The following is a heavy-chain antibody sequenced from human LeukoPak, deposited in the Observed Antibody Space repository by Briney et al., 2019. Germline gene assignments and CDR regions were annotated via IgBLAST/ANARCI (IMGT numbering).Heavy chain of an antibody. J-gene: IGHJ4*02. V-gene: IGHV4-59*01. CDR2: FYYSGST. CDR1: GGSISSYY. D-gene: IGHD3-22*01. CDR3: ARGVGTYSSGYYYYDYFDY. Sequence: KPSETLSLTCTVSGGSISSYYWSWLRQPPGKGLEWIGYFYYSGSTNYNPSLKSRVTISVDTSKNQFSLKLSSVTAADTAVYYCARGVGTYSSGYYYYDYFDYWGQGTLVTVSS.